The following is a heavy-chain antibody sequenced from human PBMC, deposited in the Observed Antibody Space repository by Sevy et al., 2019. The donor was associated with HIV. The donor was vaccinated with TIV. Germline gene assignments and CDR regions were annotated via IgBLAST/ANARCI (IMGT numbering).Heavy chain of an antibody. D-gene: IGHD1-26*01. CDR2: IYPGDSGS. V-gene: IGHV5-51*01. Sequence: GESLKISCKGSGYSFTSYWIGWVRLMPGKGLEWMGVIYPGDSGSRYSPSFQGQVTISADKSINTAYLQWSSLKASDTAMYYCARRSGSYFDFWGQGTLVTVSS. CDR1: GYSFTSYW. CDR3: ARRSGSYFDF. J-gene: IGHJ4*02.